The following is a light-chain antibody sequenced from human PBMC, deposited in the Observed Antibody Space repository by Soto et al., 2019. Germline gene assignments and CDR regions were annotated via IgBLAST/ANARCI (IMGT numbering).Light chain of an antibody. J-gene: IGKJ5*01. CDR2: AAS. CDR3: QQLNSYPPV. CDR1: QGISSY. V-gene: IGKV1-9*01. Sequence: IQLTQSPSSLSASVGDRVTITCRASQGISSYLAWYQQKPGKAPKLLIYAASTLQSGVPSRFSGSGSGTDFTLTISSLQHEDFATYYCQQLNSYPPVFGQGTRLEIK.